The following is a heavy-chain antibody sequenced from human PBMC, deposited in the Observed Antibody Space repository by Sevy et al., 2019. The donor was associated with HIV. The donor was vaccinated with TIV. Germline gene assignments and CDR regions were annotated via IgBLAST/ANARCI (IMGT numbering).Heavy chain of an antibody. V-gene: IGHV3-23*01. CDR1: GFTFSRYT. D-gene: IGHD1-26*01. Sequence: GGCLRLSCAASGFTFSRYTMTWVRQTPGKGLEWVSSITSTDKTFYVDSVKGRFTISRDTSKNTHYLQMNSLRAEDTAVSFCGKAITSAWEKDAFNIWGQGTSVTVSS. J-gene: IGHJ3*02. CDR3: GKAITSAWEKDAFNI. CDR2: ITSTDKT.